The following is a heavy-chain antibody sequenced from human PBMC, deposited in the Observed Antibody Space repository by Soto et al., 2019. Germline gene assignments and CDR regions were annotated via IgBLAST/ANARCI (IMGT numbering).Heavy chain of an antibody. Sequence: GGSLRLSCAASGLSFRDYDMHWVRQRKGKGLEWVSALGAARDPYYVGSVKGRFSVSRDNAQNSLFLQMNNLRVDDTAVYFCARAYLGRLPRRADYYYAMDVWGRGTTVTVPS. CDR1: GLSFRDYD. CDR2: LGAARDP. J-gene: IGHJ6*02. D-gene: IGHD1-26*01. CDR3: ARAYLGRLPRRADYYYAMDV. V-gene: IGHV3-13*05.